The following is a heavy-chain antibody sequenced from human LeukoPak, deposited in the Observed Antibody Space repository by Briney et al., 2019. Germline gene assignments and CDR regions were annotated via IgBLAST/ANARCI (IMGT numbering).Heavy chain of an antibody. V-gene: IGHV3-48*03. CDR2: ISXRLSNI. J-gene: IGHJ6*03. CDR1: XFTFXSXE. D-gene: IGHD6-6*01. CDR3: ARARLDSSSSEYYYYMDV. Sequence: GGSLXXXXXXXXFTFXSXEXXWXGXXXGKXXXXVXYISXRLSNIYYADSVKGRFTISRDNAKKSLYLQMNSLRAGDTAVYYCARARLDSSSSEYYYYMDVWGKGTTVTVFS.